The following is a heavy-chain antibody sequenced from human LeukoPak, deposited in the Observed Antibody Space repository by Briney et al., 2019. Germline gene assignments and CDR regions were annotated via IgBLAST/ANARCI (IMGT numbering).Heavy chain of an antibody. CDR3: AREERSSQSFDY. Sequence: SETLSLTCTVSGGSISSYYWSWIRQPPGKGLEWIGYTYYSGSTNYNPSLKSRVTISVDTSKNQFSLKLSSVTAADTAVYYCAREERSSQSFDYWGQGTLVTVSS. CDR1: GGSISSYY. CDR2: TYYSGST. D-gene: IGHD6-13*01. V-gene: IGHV4-59*01. J-gene: IGHJ4*02.